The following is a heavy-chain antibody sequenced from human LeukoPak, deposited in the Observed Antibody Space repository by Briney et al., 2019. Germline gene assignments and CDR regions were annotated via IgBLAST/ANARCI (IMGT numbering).Heavy chain of an antibody. V-gene: IGHV3-48*03. D-gene: IGHD5-24*01. CDR1: GGTLSTVA. CDR2: MSRTADRI. CDR3: ATRLPFTGYKN. Sequence: GRSLRLPCAISGGTLSTVAFKWGCQAPGKRPEWISYMSRTADRIDHADSVKGRFTMSRDNAKNSVYLQMNSLRVDDKAIYYCATRLPFTGYKNWGQGTLVTVSS. J-gene: IGHJ4*01.